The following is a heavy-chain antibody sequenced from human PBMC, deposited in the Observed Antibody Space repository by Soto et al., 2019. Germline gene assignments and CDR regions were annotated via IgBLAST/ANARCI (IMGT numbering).Heavy chain of an antibody. D-gene: IGHD6-19*01. CDR3: AREGDGIAVARGNYFDY. CDR2: INPSGGST. V-gene: IGHV1-46*01. CDR1: GYTFTSYY. Sequence: VASVKVSCKASGYTFTSYYMHWVRQAPGQGLEWMGIINPSGGSTSYAQKFQGRVTMTRDTSTSTVYMELSSLRSEDTAVYYCAREGDGIAVARGNYFDYWGQGTLVTVSS. J-gene: IGHJ4*02.